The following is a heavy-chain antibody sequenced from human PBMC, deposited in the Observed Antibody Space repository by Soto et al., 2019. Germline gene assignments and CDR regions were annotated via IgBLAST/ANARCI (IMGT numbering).Heavy chain of an antibody. J-gene: IGHJ4*02. V-gene: IGHV4-59*01. CDR1: GGSISTYY. CDR2: IYYSGST. D-gene: IGHD6-19*01. Sequence: QVQLQESGPGLVKPSETLSLTCTVSGGSISTYYWNWIRQPPGKGLEWIGYIYYSGSTNYNPSLKSRVTISVDTSKNQFSLKLSSVTAADTAVYYCARDVAVAGGFDYWGQGTLVTVSS. CDR3: ARDVAVAGGFDY.